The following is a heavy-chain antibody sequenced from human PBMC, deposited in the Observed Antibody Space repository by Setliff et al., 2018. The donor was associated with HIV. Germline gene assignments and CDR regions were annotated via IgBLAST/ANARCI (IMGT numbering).Heavy chain of an antibody. CDR3: ARSRSGWSSPFDY. CDR2: ISAYNGNT. J-gene: IGHJ4*02. Sequence: ASVKVSCKPSGYTFTSYGISWVRQAPGQGLEWMGWISAYNGNTNYAQKLQGRVTITRDTSASTAYMELSSLRSEDTDVYYCARSRSGWSSPFDYWGQGTLVTVSS. D-gene: IGHD6-19*01. CDR1: GYTFTSYG. V-gene: IGHV1-18*01.